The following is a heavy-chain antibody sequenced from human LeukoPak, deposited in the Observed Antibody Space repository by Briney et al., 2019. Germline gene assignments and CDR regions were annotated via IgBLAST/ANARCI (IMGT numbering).Heavy chain of an antibody. Sequence: GGSLRLSCAASGFTFSSYAMHWVRQAPGKGLEWVAVISYDGSNKYYADSVKGRFTISRDNSKNTLYLQMNSLRAEDTALYYCAKDQALSLSSSRALDYWGQRTLVTVSS. CDR1: GFTFSSYA. V-gene: IGHV3-30-3*01. CDR3: AKDQALSLSSSRALDY. CDR2: ISYDGSNK. D-gene: IGHD2-2*01. J-gene: IGHJ4*02.